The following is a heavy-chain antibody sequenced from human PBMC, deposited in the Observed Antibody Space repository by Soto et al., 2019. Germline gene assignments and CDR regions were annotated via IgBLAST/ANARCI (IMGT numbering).Heavy chain of an antibody. D-gene: IGHD4-17*01. CDR1: GFTLGTYW. V-gene: IGHV3-7*05. Sequence: EVQLVASGGGLVQPGESLRLSCVASGFTLGTYWMSWARQAQGKGLEWLASIKQDGSEEFSVDSVKGRFTISRDNAKNSLFLQLNSLRGEDTGVYYCARDRGNVYYGQESWGLDVWGQGTTVTASS. CDR2: IKQDGSEE. J-gene: IGHJ6*02. CDR3: ARDRGNVYYGQESWGLDV.